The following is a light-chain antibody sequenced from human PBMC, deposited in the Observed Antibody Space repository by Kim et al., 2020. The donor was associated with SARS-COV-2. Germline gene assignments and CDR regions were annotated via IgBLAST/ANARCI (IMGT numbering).Light chain of an antibody. V-gene: IGLV3-19*01. J-gene: IGLJ2*01. Sequence: ALGQTVRITCQGDSLRSYYESWYQQRPGQAPVLVIYGKSDRPSGIPDRFSGSSSGNTASLTITGAQAEDEADYYCNSRDSSGNHVVFGGGTKLTVL. CDR2: GKS. CDR3: NSRDSSGNHVV. CDR1: SLRSYY.